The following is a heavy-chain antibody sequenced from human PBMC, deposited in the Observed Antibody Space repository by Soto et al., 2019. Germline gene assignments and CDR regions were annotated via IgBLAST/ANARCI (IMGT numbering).Heavy chain of an antibody. Sequence: EVQLLQSGGGLVQPGGSLRLSCAASGFSFSSYAMSWVRQAPGKGLEWVSAISGSGATTFYADSMTGRFTISRDNSRDTLNLQMNRLRAGDTAVYFCAREQCSPLDRYCADGGVDWVDPCGRGTLVTVSS. CDR3: AREQCSPLDRYCADGGVDWVDP. CDR2: ISGSGATT. CDR1: GFSFSSYA. D-gene: IGHD2-8*01. J-gene: IGHJ5*02. V-gene: IGHV3-23*01.